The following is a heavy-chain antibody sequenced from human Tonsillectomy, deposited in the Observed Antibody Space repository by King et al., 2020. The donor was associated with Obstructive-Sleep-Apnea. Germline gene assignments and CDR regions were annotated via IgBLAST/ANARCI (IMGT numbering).Heavy chain of an antibody. CDR1: GFTFDDYG. D-gene: IGHD2-15*01. V-gene: IGHV3-20*04. J-gene: IGHJ4*02. Sequence: VQLVESGGGVVRPGGSLRLSCAASGFTFDDYGMTWVRHAPGKGLEWVSDISWNGDSTGYADSVKGRFTTSRDNAKNSLYLQMNSLRAEDTALYYCARRYCSGVSCYNFDYWGQGTLVTVSS. CDR2: ISWNGDST. CDR3: ARRYCSGVSCYNFDY.